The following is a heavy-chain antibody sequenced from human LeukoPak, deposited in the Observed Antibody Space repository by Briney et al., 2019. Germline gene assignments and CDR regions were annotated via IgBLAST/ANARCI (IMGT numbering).Heavy chain of an antibody. CDR1: GGSISTTNYY. D-gene: IGHD1-26*01. J-gene: IGHJ4*02. CDR3: ARHLGGSYFDY. V-gene: IGHV4-39*01. CDR2: IYYSGST. Sequence: SETLSLTCTVSGGSISTTNYYWGWIRPPQGKGLEWIVTIYYSGSTYYNPSLKSRVTISVDTSKNQFSLKLTSVTAADTAVYYCARHLGGSYFDYWGQGTLVTVSS.